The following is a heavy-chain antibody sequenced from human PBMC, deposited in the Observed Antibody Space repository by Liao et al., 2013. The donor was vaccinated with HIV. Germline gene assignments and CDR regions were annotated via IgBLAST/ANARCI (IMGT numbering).Heavy chain of an antibody. CDR2: MYYSGST. J-gene: IGHJ2*01. Sequence: QVQLQESGPGLVKPSETLSLTCTVSGGSISSYYWSWIRQPPGKGLEWIGYMYYSGSTNYNPSLKSRVTISGDTSKNQFSLKLSSVTAADTAVYYCARDGARIAAAEPYWYFDLWGRGTLVTVSS. V-gene: IGHV4-59*01. CDR3: ARDGARIAAAEPYWYFDL. D-gene: IGHD6-13*01. CDR1: GGSISSYY.